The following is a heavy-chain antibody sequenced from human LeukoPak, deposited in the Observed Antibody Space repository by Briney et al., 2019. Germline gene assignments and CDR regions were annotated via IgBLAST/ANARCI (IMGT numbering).Heavy chain of an antibody. Sequence: GGSLRLSCAASGFTFSNFAMMWVRQAPGTGLQWVSTITGYGATFYADSVRGRFTIFRDTSMNTLFLQMNGLGAEDTAVYCAKGAAAGKVDWFDPWGQGTLVTVSS. CDR2: ITGYGAT. J-gene: IGHJ5*02. CDR3: AKGAAAGKVDWFDP. V-gene: IGHV3-23*01. D-gene: IGHD6-13*01. CDR1: GFTFSNFA.